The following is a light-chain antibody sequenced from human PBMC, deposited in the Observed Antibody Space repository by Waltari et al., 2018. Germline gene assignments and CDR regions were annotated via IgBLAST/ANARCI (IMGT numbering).Light chain of an antibody. V-gene: IGKV3-20*01. CDR1: QSVSRS. CDR3: QKYVSLPAT. J-gene: IGKJ1*01. CDR2: DAS. Sequence: EIVLTQSPGTLSFAPGERATHSCRASQSVSRSLAWYQQKPGQAPRLLHYDASTRATGIPDRFSGSGFGTDFSHTISRLEPEDFAVYYCQKYVSLPATFGQGTKVEIK.